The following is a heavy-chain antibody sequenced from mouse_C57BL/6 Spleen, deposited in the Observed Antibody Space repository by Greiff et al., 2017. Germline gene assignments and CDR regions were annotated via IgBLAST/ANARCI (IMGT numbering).Heavy chain of an antibody. CDR2: ISSGGDYI. Sequence: EVMLVESGEGLVKPGGSLKLSCAASGFTFSSYAMSWVRQTPEKRLEWVAYISSGGDYIYYADTVKVRFNISRDNARNTLYLQMSSLKSEDTAMYYCTRDDGYTWFAYWGQGTLVTVSA. V-gene: IGHV5-9-1*02. D-gene: IGHD2-3*01. CDR3: TRDDGYTWFAY. J-gene: IGHJ3*01. CDR1: GFTFSSYA.